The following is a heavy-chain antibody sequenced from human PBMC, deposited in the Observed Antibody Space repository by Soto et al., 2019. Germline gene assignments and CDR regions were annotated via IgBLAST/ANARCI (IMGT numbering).Heavy chain of an antibody. D-gene: IGHD1-20*01. CDR2: INAGDGNT. CDR3: ARERAVQFGITGSYYYYYGMDV. J-gene: IGHJ6*02. V-gene: IGHV1-3*01. Sequence: ASVRSSSSGAGDTFTCQSMQSLRQAPGQRLVGMGWINAGDGNTKYCQKFQGRGTITRDTSESTGYMELSSLRSEDKAVYYCARERAVQFGITGSYYYYYGMDVWGQGTTVTVSS. CDR1: GDTFTCQS.